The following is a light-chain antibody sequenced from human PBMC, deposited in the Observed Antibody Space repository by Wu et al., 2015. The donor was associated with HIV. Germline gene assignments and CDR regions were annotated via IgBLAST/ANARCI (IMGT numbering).Light chain of an antibody. J-gene: IGKJ1*01. CDR1: QSVSSNY. Sequence: EIVLTQSPGTLSLSPGERATLSCRASQSVSSNYLAWYQQKPGQAPRLLIYGASTRATGIPDRFSGSGSGTDFTLTISRLEPEDFAVYYCQQYNNWPKTFGQGTKVEIK. CDR3: QQYNNWPKT. CDR2: GAS. V-gene: IGKV3-20*01.